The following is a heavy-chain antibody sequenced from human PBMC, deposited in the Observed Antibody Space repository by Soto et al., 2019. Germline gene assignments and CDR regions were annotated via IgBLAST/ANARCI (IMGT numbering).Heavy chain of an antibody. D-gene: IGHD3-22*01. CDR3: AKEAGYKYYYDSSGYRWGYFDY. CDR1: GFTFSSYA. J-gene: IGHJ4*02. Sequence: GGSLRLSCAASGFTFSSYAMSWVRQAPGKGLEWVSAISGSGGSTYYADSVKGRFTISRDNSKNTLYLQMNSLRAEDTAVYYCAKEAGYKYYYDSSGYRWGYFDYWGQGTLVTVSS. CDR2: ISGSGGST. V-gene: IGHV3-23*01.